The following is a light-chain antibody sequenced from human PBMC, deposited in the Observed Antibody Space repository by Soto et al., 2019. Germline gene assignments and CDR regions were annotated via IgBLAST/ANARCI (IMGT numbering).Light chain of an antibody. J-gene: IGLJ1*01. CDR1: SSDFGGYNY. Sequence: QSVLTQPASVSGSPGQSITISCTGTSSDFGGYNYVSWYQQHPGKAPKLMIYDVSNRPSGVSNRFSGSKSGNTASLTISGLQAEDEADYYYSSYTSSSIPYVFGTGTKVTVL. V-gene: IGLV2-14*01. CDR3: SSYTSSSIPYV. CDR2: DVS.